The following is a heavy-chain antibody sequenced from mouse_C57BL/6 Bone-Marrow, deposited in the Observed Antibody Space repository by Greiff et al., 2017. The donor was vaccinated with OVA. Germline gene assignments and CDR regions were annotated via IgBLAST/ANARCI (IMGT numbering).Heavy chain of an antibody. V-gene: IGHV2-2*01. CDR1: GFSLTSYG. Sequence: QVQLQQSGPGLVQPSQSLSITCTVSGFSLTSYGVHWVRQSPGKGLEWLGVIWSGGSTDYNAAFISRLSISTDNSKIQVFFKMNNLQADDTAIDYCARNWNYYGSSWFAYWGQGTLVTVSA. D-gene: IGHD1-1*01. J-gene: IGHJ3*01. CDR2: IWSGGST. CDR3: ARNWNYYGSSWFAY.